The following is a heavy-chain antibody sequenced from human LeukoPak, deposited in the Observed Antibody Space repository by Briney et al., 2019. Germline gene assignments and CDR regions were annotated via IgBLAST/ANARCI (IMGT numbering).Heavy chain of an antibody. CDR1: GFTVSSNH. J-gene: IGHJ4*02. V-gene: IGHV3-66*01. CDR2: LYTGGGT. CDR3: ARDRGFN. Sequence: GGPMRLSCAASGFTVSSNHMSWVRQAPGKGLEWVSVLYTGGGTYYADSVKGRFAISRDSSKNTLYLQMNSLRVEDTAVYYCARDRGFNWGQGTLVTVSS. D-gene: IGHD3-10*01.